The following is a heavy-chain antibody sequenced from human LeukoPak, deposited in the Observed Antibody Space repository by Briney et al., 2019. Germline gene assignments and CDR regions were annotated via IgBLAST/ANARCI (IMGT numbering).Heavy chain of an antibody. Sequence: GGSLRLSCAASGFTFSSYGMHWVRQAPGKGLEWVAVIWYDGSNKYYADPVKGRFTISRDNSKNTLYLQMNSLRAEDTAVYYCARDYYYDSSGSPFDYWGQGTLVTVSS. J-gene: IGHJ4*02. V-gene: IGHV3-33*01. CDR1: GFTFSSYG. D-gene: IGHD3-22*01. CDR2: IWYDGSNK. CDR3: ARDYYYDSSGSPFDY.